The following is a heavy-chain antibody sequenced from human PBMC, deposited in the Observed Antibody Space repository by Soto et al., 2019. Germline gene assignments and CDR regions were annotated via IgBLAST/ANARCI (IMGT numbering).Heavy chain of an antibody. Sequence: GGSLRLSCAASGFTVSSNYMSWVRQAPGKGLEWVSVIYSGGSTYYADSVKGRFTISRDNSKNTLYLQMNSLRAEDTAVYYCARSGSGSYYFPSYYYYGMDVWRQGTTVTVSS. CDR1: GFTVSSNY. CDR3: ARSGSGSYYFPSYYYYGMDV. CDR2: IYSGGST. J-gene: IGHJ6*02. V-gene: IGHV3-53*01. D-gene: IGHD3-10*01.